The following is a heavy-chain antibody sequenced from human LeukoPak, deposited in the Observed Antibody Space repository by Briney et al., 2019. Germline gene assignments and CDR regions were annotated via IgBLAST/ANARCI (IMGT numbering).Heavy chain of an antibody. CDR1: GGTFSSYA. V-gene: IGHV1-69*04. D-gene: IGHD2-15*01. CDR2: IIPILGIA. Sequence: ASVKVSCKASGGTFSSYAISWVRQAPGQGLEWMGRIIPILGIANYAQKFQGRVTITVDKSTSTAYMELSSLRSEDTAVYYCARGEGRKPSEYFQHWGQGTLVTVSS. J-gene: IGHJ1*01. CDR3: ARGEGRKPSEYFQH.